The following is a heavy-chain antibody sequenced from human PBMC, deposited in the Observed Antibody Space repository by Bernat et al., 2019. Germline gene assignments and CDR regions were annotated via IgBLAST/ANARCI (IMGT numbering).Heavy chain of an antibody. Sequence: EVQLVESGGGLVQPGGSLRLSCAASGFTFSSYEMNWVRQAPGKGLEWVSYISSSGSTIYYADSVKGRFTISRDNAKNSLYLQMNSLRAEDTAVYYCARNDLRDSSGWYYFDYWGQGTLVIVSS. CDR1: GFTFSSYE. CDR2: ISSSGSTI. D-gene: IGHD6-19*01. CDR3: ARNDLRDSSGWYYFDY. J-gene: IGHJ4*02. V-gene: IGHV3-48*03.